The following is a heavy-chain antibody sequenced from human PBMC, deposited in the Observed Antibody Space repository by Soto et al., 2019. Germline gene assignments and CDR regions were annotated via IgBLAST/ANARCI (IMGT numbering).Heavy chain of an antibody. CDR1: GFTISSNA. J-gene: IGHJ4*02. CDR2: ISDRGDTT. D-gene: IGHD1-1*01. V-gene: IGHV3-23*01. Sequence: HPGGSLRLSCAASGFTISSNAMYWVRQAPGKGLEWVSAISDRGDTTHYADSVKGRFTISRDTSKNTLYLQLNTLRADDTAVYYCAKDKPGTTSFDCWGQGTLVTVSS. CDR3: AKDKPGTTSFDC.